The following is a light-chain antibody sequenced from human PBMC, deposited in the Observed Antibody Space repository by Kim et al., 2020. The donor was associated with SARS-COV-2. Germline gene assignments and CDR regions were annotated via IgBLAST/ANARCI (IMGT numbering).Light chain of an antibody. J-gene: IGLJ3*02. CDR3: QVWDSSSDHRV. V-gene: IGLV3-21*04. CDR2: YDS. CDR1: NIGSKS. Sequence: APGKKARITCGGNNIGSKSVHWYQKRTGQAPVLVIYYDSDRPSGIPERFSGSNSGNTATLTISRVEAGDEADYYCQVWDSSSDHRVFGGGTQLTVL.